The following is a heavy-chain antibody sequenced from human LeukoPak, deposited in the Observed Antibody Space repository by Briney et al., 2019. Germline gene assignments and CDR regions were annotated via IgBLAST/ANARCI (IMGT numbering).Heavy chain of an antibody. J-gene: IGHJ5*02. CDR1: GGSISSGGYS. V-gene: IGHV4-30-2*01. CDR2: IYHSGST. Sequence: PSETLSLTCAVSGGSISSGGYSWSWIRQPPGKGVEWIGYIYHSGSTYYNPSLKSRVTISVDRSKNQFSLKLSSVTAADTAVYYCARLGMARGYCSGGSCPNWFGPWGQGTLVTVSS. D-gene: IGHD2-15*01. CDR3: ARLGMARGYCSGGSCPNWFGP.